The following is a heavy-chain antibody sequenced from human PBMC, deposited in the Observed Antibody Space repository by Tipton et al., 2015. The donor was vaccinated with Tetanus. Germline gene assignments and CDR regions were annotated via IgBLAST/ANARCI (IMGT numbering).Heavy chain of an antibody. CDR3: AREADCSGGSCFSGDFDN. CDR2: SWYDGTDQ. CDR1: GFIFSSYG. D-gene: IGHD2-15*01. V-gene: IGHV3-33*01. Sequence: SGFIFSSYGIHWVRQAPGKGLEWVAVSWYDGTDQYYADSVKGRFTLSRDNSKNTLYLEMNSLRAGGTALYYCAREADCSGGSCFSGDFDNWGQGTQVTVSS. J-gene: IGHJ4*02.